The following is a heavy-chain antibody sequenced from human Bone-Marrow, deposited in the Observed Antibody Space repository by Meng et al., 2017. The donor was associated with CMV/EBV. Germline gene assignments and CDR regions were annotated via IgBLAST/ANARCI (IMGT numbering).Heavy chain of an antibody. Sequence: GGSLRLCCAASGFTFSSDAMSWVRQAPGKGLEWVSAISGSGGSTYYADSVKGRFTISRDNAKNSLYLQMNSLRAEDTAVYYCARENRGYCSSTSCYGSRGMDVWGQGTTVTVSS. CDR3: ARENRGYCSSTSCYGSRGMDV. V-gene: IGHV3-23*01. D-gene: IGHD2-2*01. J-gene: IGHJ6*01. CDR1: GFTFSSDA. CDR2: ISGSGGST.